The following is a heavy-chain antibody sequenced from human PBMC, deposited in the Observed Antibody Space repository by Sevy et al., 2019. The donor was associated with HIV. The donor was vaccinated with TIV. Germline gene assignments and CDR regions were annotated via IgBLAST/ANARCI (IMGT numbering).Heavy chain of an antibody. V-gene: IGHV1-18*01. CDR2: ISAYNGNT. J-gene: IGHJ6*02. D-gene: IGHD6-13*01. Sequence: ASVKVSCKASGYTFTSYGISWVRQAPGQGLEWMGWISAYNGNTNYAQKPQGRVTMTTDTSTSTAYRELRSLGSDDTAVYYCAREYSSSSIHFFYGMDVWGQGTTVTVSS. CDR3: AREYSSSSIHFFYGMDV. CDR1: GYTFTSYG.